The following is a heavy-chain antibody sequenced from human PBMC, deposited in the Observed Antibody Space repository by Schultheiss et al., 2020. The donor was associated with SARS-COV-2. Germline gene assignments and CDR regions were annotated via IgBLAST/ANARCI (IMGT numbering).Heavy chain of an antibody. V-gene: IGHV4-30-2*01. CDR3: AREGPLGYCSGGSCYSGYYGMDG. CDR1: GGSISSGGYS. D-gene: IGHD2-15*01. J-gene: IGHJ6*02. Sequence: SETLSLTCAVSGGSISSGGYSWSWIRQPPGKGLEWIGYIYHSGSTYYNPSLKSRVTISVDRSKNQFSLKLSSVTAADTAVYYCAREGPLGYCSGGSCYSGYYGMDGWGQGTTVTVSS. CDR2: IYHSGST.